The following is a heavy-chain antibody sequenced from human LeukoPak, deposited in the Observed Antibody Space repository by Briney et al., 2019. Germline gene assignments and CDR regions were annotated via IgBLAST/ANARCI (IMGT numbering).Heavy chain of an antibody. CDR1: GGTFSSYA. D-gene: IGHD4-11*01. CDR2: IIPMLGIA. Sequence: SVKVSCKASGGTFSSYAISWVRQAPGQGLEWMGRIIPMLGIANYAQKFQGRVTITADKSTSTAYMELSSLRSEDTAVYYCARANYSNYSKGGVSNYYYYGMDVWGQGTTVTVSS. V-gene: IGHV1-69*04. J-gene: IGHJ6*02. CDR3: ARANYSNYSKGGVSNYYYYGMDV.